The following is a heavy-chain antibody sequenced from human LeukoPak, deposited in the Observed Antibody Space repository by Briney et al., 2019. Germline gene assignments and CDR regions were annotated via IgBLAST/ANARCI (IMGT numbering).Heavy chain of an antibody. V-gene: IGHV4-61*02. J-gene: IGHJ4*02. CDR3: ASALSSLGGY. CDR2: IYTSGNT. Sequence: PSETLSLTCTVSGGSISSGGRYWSWIRRPAGKGLEWIGRIYTSGNTNYNPSLKSRLTISADTSKNQFSLRLRSVTVADTAVYYCASALSSLGGYWGQGTLVTVSS. D-gene: IGHD2-2*01. CDR1: GGSISSGGRY.